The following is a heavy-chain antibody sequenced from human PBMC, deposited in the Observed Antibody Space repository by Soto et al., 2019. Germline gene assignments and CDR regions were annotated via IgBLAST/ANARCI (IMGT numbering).Heavy chain of an antibody. CDR3: AKDISGPAAERGYYGMDV. J-gene: IGHJ6*02. CDR2: ISWNSGSI. Sequence: EVQLVESGGGLVQPGRSLRLSCAASGFTFDDYAMHWVRQAPGKGLEWVSGISWNSGSIGYADSVKGRFTISRDNAKNSLYLQMNSLRAEDTALYYCAKDISGPAAERGYYGMDVWGQGTTVTVSS. V-gene: IGHV3-9*01. D-gene: IGHD2-2*01. CDR1: GFTFDDYA.